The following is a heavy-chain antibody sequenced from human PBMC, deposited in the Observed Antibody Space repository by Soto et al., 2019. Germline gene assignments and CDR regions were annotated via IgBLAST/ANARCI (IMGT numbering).Heavy chain of an antibody. D-gene: IGHD3-3*01. V-gene: IGHV3-15*04. J-gene: IGHJ6*03. CDR2: IDSKTDGGTT. CDR3: SADAKTIFGALIIHKNYTGI. Sequence: VHLVESGGGLVKPGGSLRLSCAASGFSFNNAWMNWVRQAPGKGLEWIGRIDSKTDGGTTDYAAPVKGRFTISRYDSKNTPYLQMNSLKIEDTAVYYCSADAKTIFGALIIHKNYTGIWGKGTTVTVSS. CDR1: GFSFNNAW.